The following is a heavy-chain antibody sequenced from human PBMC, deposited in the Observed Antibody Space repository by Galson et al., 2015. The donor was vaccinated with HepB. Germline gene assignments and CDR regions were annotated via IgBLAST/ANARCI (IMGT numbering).Heavy chain of an antibody. Sequence: SLRLSCAASGFTFSSYGIHWVRQAPGKGLEWVAVISYDGSNKYYADSVKGRFTISRDNSKNTLYLQMNSLRAEDTAVYYCATGPVWGAFDIWGQRTMVTVSS. CDR3: ATGPVWGAFDI. CDR2: ISYDGSNK. CDR1: GFTFSSYG. V-gene: IGHV3-30*03. J-gene: IGHJ3*02. D-gene: IGHD3-16*01.